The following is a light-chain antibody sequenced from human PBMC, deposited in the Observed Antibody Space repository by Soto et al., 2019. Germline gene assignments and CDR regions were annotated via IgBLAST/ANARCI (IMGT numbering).Light chain of an antibody. CDR2: LGS. CDR3: RQALQTPT. J-gene: IGKJ5*01. V-gene: IGKV2-28*01. Sequence: DILMTQSPLSLPVTPGEPASISCRSSQSLLHSNGYNYLDWYLQKPGQSPQLLIYLGSNRASGVPDRFSGSGSGTDFTLKISRVEAEDVGVYYCRQALQTPTFGQGTRLEIK. CDR1: QSLLHSNGYNY.